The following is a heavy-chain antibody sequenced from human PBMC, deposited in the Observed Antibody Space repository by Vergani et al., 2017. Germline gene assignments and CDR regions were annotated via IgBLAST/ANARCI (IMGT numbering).Heavy chain of an antibody. D-gene: IGHD3-16*02. V-gene: IGHV1-3*01. CDR1: GYTFTSNA. CDR3: AREGFYDYVWGSDPLRGGYYFDY. CDR2: INAGNGNT. J-gene: IGHJ4*02. Sequence: QVPLVQSGAEVKKPGASVKVSCKASGYTFTSNAMHWVRQAPGQRLEWMGWINAGNGNTKYSQKFQGRVTITRDTSASTAYMELGSLRSEDTAVYYCAREGFYDYVWGSDPLRGGYYFDYWGQGTLVTVS.